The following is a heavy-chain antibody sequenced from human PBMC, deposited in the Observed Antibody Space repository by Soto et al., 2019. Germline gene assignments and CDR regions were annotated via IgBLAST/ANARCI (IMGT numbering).Heavy chain of an antibody. J-gene: IGHJ6*02. CDR3: ARLSYGGNDVGMDV. CDR1: GYTFTSYG. D-gene: IGHD2-15*01. V-gene: IGHV1-18*01. CDR2: ISAYNGNT. Sequence: ASVKVSCKASGYTFTSYGISWVRQAPGQGLEWMGWISAYNGNTNYAQKLQGRVTMTRNTSISTAYMELSSLRSEDTAVYYCARLSYGGNDVGMDVWGQGPTVTV.